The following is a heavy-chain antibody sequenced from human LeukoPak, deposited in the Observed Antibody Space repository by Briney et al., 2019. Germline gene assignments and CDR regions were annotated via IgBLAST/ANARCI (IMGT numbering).Heavy chain of an antibody. CDR2: IYYSGST. V-gene: IGHV4-59*01. Sequence: PSETLSLTCTVSGGSISSYYWSWIRQPPGKGLEWIGYIYYSGSTNYNPSLKSRATISVDTSKNQFSLKLSSVTAADTAVYYCARGKEAAVPDYWGQGTLVTVSS. J-gene: IGHJ4*02. CDR1: GGSISSYY. CDR3: ARGKEAAVPDY. D-gene: IGHD6-13*01.